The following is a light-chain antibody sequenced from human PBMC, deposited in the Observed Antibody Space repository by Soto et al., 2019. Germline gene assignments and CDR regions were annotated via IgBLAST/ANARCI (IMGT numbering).Light chain of an antibody. J-gene: IGLJ7*02. CDR3: VLYMGSGISV. V-gene: IGLV8-61*01. Sequence: QAVVTQEPSFSVSPGGTVTLTCGLSSGSVSTSYYPSWYQQTPGQAPRTLIYSTNTRSSGVPDRFSGSILGNKAALTITGAQADDESDYYCVLYMGSGISVFGGGTQLTA. CDR2: STN. CDR1: SGSVSTSYY.